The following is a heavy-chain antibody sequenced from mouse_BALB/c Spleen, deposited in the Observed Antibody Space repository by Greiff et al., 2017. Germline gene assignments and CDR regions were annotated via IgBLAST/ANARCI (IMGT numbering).Heavy chain of an antibody. CDR2: IDPANGNT. CDR3: ARNQPLAY. V-gene: IGHV14-3*02. Sequence: VQLQQSGAELVKPGASVKLSCTASGFNIKDTYMHWVKQRPEQGLVWIGRIDPANGNTKYDPKFQGKATITADTSSNTAYLQLSSLTSEDTAVYYCARNQPLAYWGQGTLVTVSA. CDR1: GFNIKDTY. J-gene: IGHJ3*01. D-gene: IGHD6-1*01.